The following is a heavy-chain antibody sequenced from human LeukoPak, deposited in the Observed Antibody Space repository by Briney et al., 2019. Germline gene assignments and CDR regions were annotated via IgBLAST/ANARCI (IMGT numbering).Heavy chain of an antibody. V-gene: IGHV3-23*01. CDR1: GFTFSSYG. Sequence: GGTLRLSCAASGFTFSSYGMSWVRQAPGKGLEWGSAISGSGGSTYYADSVKGRFTISRDNSKNTLYLQMNSLRAEDTAVYYCAKVGGNMVRGVSHNYYYYMDVWGKGTTVTISS. D-gene: IGHD3-10*01. CDR3: AKVGGNMVRGVSHNYYYYMDV. CDR2: ISGSGGST. J-gene: IGHJ6*03.